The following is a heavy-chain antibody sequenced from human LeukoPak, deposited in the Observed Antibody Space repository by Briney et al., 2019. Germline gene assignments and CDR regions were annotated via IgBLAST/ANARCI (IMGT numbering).Heavy chain of an antibody. Sequence: SETLSLTCTVSGGSISSYYWSWIRQPPGKGLEWIGYIYTSGSTNYNPSLKSRVTISVDTSKNQFSLKLSSVTAADTAVYYCARLSGSSGWSSPFDYWGQGTLVTVSS. D-gene: IGHD6-19*01. CDR3: ARLSGSSGWSSPFDY. CDR2: IYTSGST. V-gene: IGHV4-4*09. CDR1: GGSISSYY. J-gene: IGHJ4*02.